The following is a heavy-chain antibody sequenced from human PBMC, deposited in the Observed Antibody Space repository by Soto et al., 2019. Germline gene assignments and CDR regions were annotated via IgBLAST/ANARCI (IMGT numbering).Heavy chain of an antibody. CDR3: AKDISGMDV. Sequence: QVQLVESGGGVVQPGRSLRLSCAASGFTFSSYGMHWVRQAPGKGLEWVAVISFDGSNKYYADSVKGRFTISRDNSKNTLYLQMNSRRAEDTAVYYCAKDISGMDVWGQGTTVTVSS. CDR2: ISFDGSNK. J-gene: IGHJ6*02. D-gene: IGHD3-9*01. V-gene: IGHV3-30*18. CDR1: GFTFSSYG.